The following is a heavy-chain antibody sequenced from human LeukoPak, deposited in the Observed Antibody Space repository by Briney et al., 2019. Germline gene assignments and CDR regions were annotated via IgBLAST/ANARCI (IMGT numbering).Heavy chain of an antibody. D-gene: IGHD3-10*01. Sequence: GESLKISCDTSGYPFNIYWIGWVRQMPGKGLEWMGIIYPGDSDTRYSPSFRGQVTISADKSISTAYLQWSSLKASDTAMYYCARHRNGADLNAFDIWGQGTMVTVSS. CDR2: IYPGDSDT. V-gene: IGHV5-51*01. J-gene: IGHJ3*02. CDR3: ARHRNGADLNAFDI. CDR1: GYPFNIYW.